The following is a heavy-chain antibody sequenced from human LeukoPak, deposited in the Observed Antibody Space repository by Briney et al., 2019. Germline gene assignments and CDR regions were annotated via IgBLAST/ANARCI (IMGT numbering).Heavy chain of an antibody. V-gene: IGHV1-2*02. CDR3: AREESVRDCDSTALDY. D-gene: IGHD3-22*01. CDR2: INPNSGGT. Sequence: ASVKVSCKASGYTFTGYYMHWVRQAPGQGLEWMGWINPNSGGTNYAQKFQGRVTMTRDTSISTAYMELSRLRSDDTAVYYCAREESVRDCDSTALDYWGQGTLVTVSS. J-gene: IGHJ4*02. CDR1: GYTFTGYY.